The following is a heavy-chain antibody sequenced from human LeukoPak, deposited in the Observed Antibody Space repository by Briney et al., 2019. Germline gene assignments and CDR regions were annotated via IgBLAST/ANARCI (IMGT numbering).Heavy chain of an antibody. V-gene: IGHV3-48*02. CDR2: ISSSGSTK. J-gene: IGHJ4*02. CDR3: ARDFLTGYFDY. D-gene: IGHD3-9*01. CDR1: GFTFSSYY. Sequence: GGSLRLSCAASGFTFSSYYMNWVRQAPGKGLEWVSYISSSGSTKYYADSVKGRFTISRDNVKNSLFLQMNSLSDEDTAVYYCARDFLTGYFDYWGQGTLVTVSS.